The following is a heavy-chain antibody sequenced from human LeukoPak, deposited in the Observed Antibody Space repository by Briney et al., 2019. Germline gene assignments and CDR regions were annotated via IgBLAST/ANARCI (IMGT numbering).Heavy chain of an antibody. CDR3: RFGDFNDY. Sequence: GRSLRLSCAASGFIFSNYGMHWVRQAPGKGLEWVAVISHDGRTEFYADSVKGRFTISRDNAKNSLYLQMNSLSAEDTAVYYCRFGDFNDYWGQGTLVTVSS. CDR2: ISHDGRTE. D-gene: IGHD3-10*01. V-gene: IGHV3-30*03. CDR1: GFIFSNYG. J-gene: IGHJ4*02.